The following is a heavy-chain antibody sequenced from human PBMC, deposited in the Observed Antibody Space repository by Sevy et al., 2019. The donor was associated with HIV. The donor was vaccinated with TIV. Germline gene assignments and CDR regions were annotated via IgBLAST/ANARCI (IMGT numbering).Heavy chain of an antibody. Sequence: SGCLRLSCAASGFTVNSNYMTWVRQAPGKGLEGVSVIHSDDTTYHADSVKDRFTISRDNFKNTLYLHMSSLRAEDTAVYYGARGKSGYGYALNYWGQGTLVTVSS. J-gene: IGHJ4*02. CDR3: ARGKSGYGYALNY. D-gene: IGHD5-18*01. CDR2: IHSDDTT. V-gene: IGHV3-66*01. CDR1: GFTVNSNY.